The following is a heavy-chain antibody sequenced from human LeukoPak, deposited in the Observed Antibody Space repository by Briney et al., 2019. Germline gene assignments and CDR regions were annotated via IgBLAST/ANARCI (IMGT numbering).Heavy chain of an antibody. Sequence: PSETLSLTCTVSGGSISSYYWSWIRQPAGKGLEWIGRIDTSGNTNYKPSLKSRVTMSVDTSKNQFSLKLRSVTAADTAVYYCARVRSVPRYDSSGYQLGYFDYWGQGTLVTVSS. V-gene: IGHV4-4*07. CDR1: GGSISSYY. CDR2: IDTSGNT. J-gene: IGHJ4*02. CDR3: ARVRSVPRYDSSGYQLGYFDY. D-gene: IGHD3-22*01.